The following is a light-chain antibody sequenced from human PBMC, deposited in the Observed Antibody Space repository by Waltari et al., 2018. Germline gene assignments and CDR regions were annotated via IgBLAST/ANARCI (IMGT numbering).Light chain of an antibody. CDR3: CSYAGSRTYV. V-gene: IGLV2-23*02. CDR2: EVS. CDR1: SSDVGNFNL. J-gene: IGLJ1*01. Sequence: QSALTQPASVSGSPGQSITISCTGTSSDVGNFNLVSSYQQHPGKVPNLIIYEVSKRPSGVSNHFSGSKSGNTASLTSTGLRAEDEADYYCCSYAGSRTYVFGTGTKVTVL.